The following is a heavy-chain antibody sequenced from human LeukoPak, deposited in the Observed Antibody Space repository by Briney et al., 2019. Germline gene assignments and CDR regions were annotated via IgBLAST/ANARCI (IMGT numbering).Heavy chain of an antibody. CDR3: ARVVSPWRSVTTVTADDY. J-gene: IGHJ4*02. V-gene: IGHV1-2*06. D-gene: IGHD4-17*01. Sequence: EASVKVSCKASGYTFTGYYMHWVRQAPGQGLEWMGRINPNSGGTNYAQKFQGRVTMTRDTSISTAYMELSRLRSDDTAVYYCARVVSPWRSVTTVTADDYWGQGTLVTVSS. CDR1: GYTFTGYY. CDR2: INPNSGGT.